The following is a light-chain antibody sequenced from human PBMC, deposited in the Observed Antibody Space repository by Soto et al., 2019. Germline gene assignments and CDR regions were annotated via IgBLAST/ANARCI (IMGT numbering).Light chain of an antibody. CDR1: SSDVGGYNY. V-gene: IGLV2-14*01. CDR2: EVS. CDR3: SSYTSSSTLV. Sequence: QSVLTQPASVSGSPGQSITISCTGTSSDVGGYNYVSWYQQHPGKAPKLMIYEVSNRPSGVSNHFSGSKSGNTASLTIYGLQAEDEADYYCSSYTSSSTLVFGTGTKVTV. J-gene: IGLJ1*01.